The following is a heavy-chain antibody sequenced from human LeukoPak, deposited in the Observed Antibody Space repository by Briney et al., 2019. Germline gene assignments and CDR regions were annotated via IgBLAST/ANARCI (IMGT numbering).Heavy chain of an antibody. CDR2: INTNTGNP. CDR1: GYTFTSYD. J-gene: IGHJ4*02. V-gene: IGHV7-4-1*02. Sequence: ASVKVSCKASGYTFTSYDINWVRQATGQGLEWMGWINTNTGNPTYAQGFTGRFVFSLDTSVSTAYLQISSLKAEDTAVYYCARDLQDYDILTGYVPSAGKFDYWGQGTLVTVSS. D-gene: IGHD3-9*01. CDR3: ARDLQDYDILTGYVPSAGKFDY.